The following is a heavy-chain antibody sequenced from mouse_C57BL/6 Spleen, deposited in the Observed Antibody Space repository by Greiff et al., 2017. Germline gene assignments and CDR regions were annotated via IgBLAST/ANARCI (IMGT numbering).Heavy chain of an antibody. Sequence: QVQLQQPGAELVRPGSSVKLSCKASGYTFTSYWMDWVKQRPGQGLEWIGNIYPSDSETHYNQKFKDKATLTVDKSSSTAYMQLSSLTSEDSAVXYCARSYYEAMDDWGKGTSVTVSS. CDR1: GYTFTSYW. D-gene: IGHD1-1*01. V-gene: IGHV1-61*01. CDR2: IYPSDSET. J-gene: IGHJ4*01. CDR3: ARSYYEAMDD.